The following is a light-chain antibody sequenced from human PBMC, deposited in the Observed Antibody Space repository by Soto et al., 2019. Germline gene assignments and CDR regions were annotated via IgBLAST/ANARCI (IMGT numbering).Light chain of an antibody. CDR3: QQYDSSPQTT. V-gene: IGKV3-20*01. CDR2: GAS. Sequence: EIVLTQSPGSLSLSPGEGATLSCRASQSVSSSYLAWYQQKPGQAPWLLIYGASTRATGIPDRFSGSGSGTDFTLTISRLEPEDFAVYYCQQYDSSPQTTFGQGTRLEIK. CDR1: QSVSSSY. J-gene: IGKJ5*01.